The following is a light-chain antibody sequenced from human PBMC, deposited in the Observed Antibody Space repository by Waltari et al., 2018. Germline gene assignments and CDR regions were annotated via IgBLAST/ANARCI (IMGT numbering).Light chain of an antibody. CDR3: QQRSNWPPT. Sequence: EIVLTQSPATLSLSPRERATLSCRASQSVRRYLAWYQQKPGQAPRLLIYDASNMATGIPARFSGSGSGTDFTLTISSLEPEDFAVYYCQQRSNWPPTFGQGTKVEIK. CDR1: QSVRRY. J-gene: IGKJ1*01. CDR2: DAS. V-gene: IGKV3-11*01.